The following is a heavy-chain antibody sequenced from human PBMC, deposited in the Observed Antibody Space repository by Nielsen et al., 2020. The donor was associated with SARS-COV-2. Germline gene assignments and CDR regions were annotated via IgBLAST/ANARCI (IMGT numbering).Heavy chain of an antibody. V-gene: IGHV4-39*01. Sequence: WIRQPPGKGLEWIGSIYYSGSTYYNPSLKSRVTISVDTSKNQFSLKLSSVTAADTAVYYCARGYCSSTSCSGLDYWGQGTLVTVSS. CDR3: ARGYCSSTSCSGLDY. J-gene: IGHJ4*02. CDR2: IYYSGST. D-gene: IGHD2-2*01.